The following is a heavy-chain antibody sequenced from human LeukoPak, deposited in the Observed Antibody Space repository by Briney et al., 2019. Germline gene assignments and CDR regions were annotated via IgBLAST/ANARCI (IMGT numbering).Heavy chain of an antibody. Sequence: SETLSLTCTVSGGSIRSYYWSWIRQPPGKELEWIGYIYYSGSINYNPSLKGRVTISLDTSKNQFSLKLSSVTAADTAVYYCARGDSSDWQYFFDYWGQGTLVTVSS. V-gene: IGHV4-59*01. CDR2: IYYSGSI. J-gene: IGHJ4*02. CDR3: ARGDSSDWQYFFDY. D-gene: IGHD6-19*01. CDR1: GGSIRSYY.